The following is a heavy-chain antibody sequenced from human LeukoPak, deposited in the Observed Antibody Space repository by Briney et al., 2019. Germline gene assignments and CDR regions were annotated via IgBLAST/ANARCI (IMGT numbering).Heavy chain of an antibody. D-gene: IGHD3-22*01. Sequence: PSETLSLTCTVSGGSISSGSYYWSWIRQPAGKGLEWIGSIYYSGSTYYNPSLKSRVTISVDTSKNQFSLKQSSVTAADTAVYYCASPYYYDSSGYYYRIDYWGQGTLITVSS. V-gene: IGHV4-39*01. CDR2: IYYSGST. J-gene: IGHJ4*02. CDR3: ASPYYYDSSGYYYRIDY. CDR1: GGSISSGSYY.